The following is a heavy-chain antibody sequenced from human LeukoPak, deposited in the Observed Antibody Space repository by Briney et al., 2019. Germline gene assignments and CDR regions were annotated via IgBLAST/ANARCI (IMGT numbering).Heavy chain of an antibody. D-gene: IGHD2-2*01. J-gene: IGHJ4*02. CDR3: ARDPVYCSSTSCSPDYYFDY. Sequence: ASVKVSCKASGYTFTSYYMHWVRQAPGQGLEWMGIINPSGGSTSYAQKFQGRVTITRDTSASTAYMELSSLRSEDTAVYYCARDPVYCSSTSCSPDYYFDYWGQGTLVTVSS. CDR2: INPSGGST. CDR1: GYTFTSYY. V-gene: IGHV1-46*01.